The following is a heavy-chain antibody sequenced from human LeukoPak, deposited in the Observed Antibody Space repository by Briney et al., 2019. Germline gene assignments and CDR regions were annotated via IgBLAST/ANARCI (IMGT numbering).Heavy chain of an antibody. Sequence: PSETLSLTCAVYGGSFSGYYWSWIRQPPGKGLEWIGEINHSGSTNYNPSLKSRVTISVDTSKNQFSLKLSSVTAADTAVYYCASNRRGFFDYWGQGTLVTVSS. D-gene: IGHD3-16*01. CDR3: ASNRRGFFDY. CDR2: INHSGST. V-gene: IGHV4-34*01. CDR1: GGSFSGYY. J-gene: IGHJ4*02.